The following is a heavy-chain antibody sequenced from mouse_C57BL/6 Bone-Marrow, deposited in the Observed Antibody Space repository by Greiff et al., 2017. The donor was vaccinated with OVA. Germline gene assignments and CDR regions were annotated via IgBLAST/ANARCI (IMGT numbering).Heavy chain of an antibody. D-gene: IGHD2-3*01. CDR3: ARCGGYYDFDY. J-gene: IGHJ2*01. Sequence: VQLQQPGAELVKPGASVKLSCKASGYTFTSYWMQWVKQRPGQGLEWIGEIDPSDGYTNYNQKFKGKATLTVDTASSTAYMQLSSLTSEDSAVYYCARCGGYYDFDYWGQGTTLTVSS. CDR2: IDPSDGYT. V-gene: IGHV1-50*01. CDR1: GYTFTSYW.